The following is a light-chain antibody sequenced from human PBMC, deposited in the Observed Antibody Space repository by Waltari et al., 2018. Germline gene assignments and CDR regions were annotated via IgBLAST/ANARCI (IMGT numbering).Light chain of an antibody. CDR2: AAS. CDR1: QDIRNH. J-gene: IGKJ1*01. CDR3: LNQYSAPWT. Sequence: DIQMTQSPSSLSASVGDRVTITCRASQDIRNHLAWYQQKPGKVPQLLIYAASTLESGVPSRFSGSGSGTDFSLTISSLQPEDVASYYCLNQYSAPWTFGQGTKVEI. V-gene: IGKV1-27*01.